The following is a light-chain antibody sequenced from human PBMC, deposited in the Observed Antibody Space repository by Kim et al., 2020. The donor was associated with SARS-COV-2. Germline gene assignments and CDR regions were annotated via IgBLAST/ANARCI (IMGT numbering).Light chain of an antibody. CDR2: GAS. CDR1: QSVSSN. V-gene: IGKV3-15*01. CDR3: QQYNNWPRT. J-gene: IGKJ1*01. Sequence: EIVMTQSPVTLSVSPGERATLSCRASQSVSSNLAWYQQKPGQAPRLLIYGASTRATNIPASFSGSGSGKEFTLTISSLQSEDFAVYYCQQYNNWPRTFGQGTKVDIK.